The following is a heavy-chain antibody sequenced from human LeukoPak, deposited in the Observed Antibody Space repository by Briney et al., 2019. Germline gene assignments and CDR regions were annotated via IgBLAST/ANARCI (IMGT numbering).Heavy chain of an antibody. J-gene: IGHJ6*02. CDR2: MNPNSGNT. CDR3: ARVRLDYDSSGYYREYLDV. Sequence: GASVKVSCKASGYTFTSYGINWVRQATGQGLEWMGWMNPNSGNTGYAQKFQGRVTMTRNTSISTAYMELSSLRSEDTAVYYCARVRLDYDSSGYYREYLDVWGQGTTVTVSS. D-gene: IGHD3-22*01. CDR1: GYTFTSYG. V-gene: IGHV1-8*01.